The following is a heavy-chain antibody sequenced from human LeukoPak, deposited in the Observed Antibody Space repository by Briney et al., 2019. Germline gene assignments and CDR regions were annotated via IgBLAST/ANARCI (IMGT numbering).Heavy chain of an antibody. CDR1: GFTFSDSR. D-gene: IGHD3-22*01. V-gene: IGHV3-15*01. CDR3: TAVPHDSAV. Sequence: GGTLRLSCAASGFTFSDSRMSWVRQATGKGLEWGGRIKSRTDGGTTDYAAPVQGRFTISRDDSKDRLYLQMNSLKTEDTAVYYCTAVPHDSAVWGQGTLVTVSS. J-gene: IGHJ4*02. CDR2: IKSRTDGGTT.